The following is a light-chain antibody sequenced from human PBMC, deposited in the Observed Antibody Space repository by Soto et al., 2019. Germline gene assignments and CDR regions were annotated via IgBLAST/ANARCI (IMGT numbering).Light chain of an antibody. Sequence: QSALTQPASVSGSPGQSITISCTGTSSDVGGYNYVSWYQQHTGKAPKLMIYDVSNRPSGVSNRFSGSKSGNTASLTISWLQAEDEADYYCSSYTSISTLVVFGGGTKVTVL. CDR2: DVS. J-gene: IGLJ2*01. CDR1: SSDVGGYNY. CDR3: SSYTSISTLVV. V-gene: IGLV2-14*01.